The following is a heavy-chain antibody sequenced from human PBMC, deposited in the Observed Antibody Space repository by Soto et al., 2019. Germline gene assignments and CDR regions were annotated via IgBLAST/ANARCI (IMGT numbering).Heavy chain of an antibody. Sequence: SETLSLTCAVYGGSFSGYYWSWIRQPPGKGLEWIGEINHSGSTNYNPSLKSRVTISVDTSKNQFSLKLGSVTAADTAVYYCARQSNVDDIVVVVAENWFDPWGQGTLVTVSS. V-gene: IGHV4-34*01. J-gene: IGHJ5*02. CDR1: GGSFSGYY. CDR2: INHSGST. CDR3: ARQSNVDDIVVVVAENWFDP. D-gene: IGHD2-15*01.